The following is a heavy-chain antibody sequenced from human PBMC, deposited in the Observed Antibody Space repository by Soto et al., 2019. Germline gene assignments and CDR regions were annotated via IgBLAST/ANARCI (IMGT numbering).Heavy chain of an antibody. J-gene: IGHJ5*02. D-gene: IGHD3-3*01. Sequence: QVQLQESGPGLVKPSQTLSLTCTVSGGSISSGDYYWSWIRQHPGKGLEWIGYIYYSGSTYYNPSIKRRVTISVDTSKNQFSLKLSSVTAADTAVYSCARWWSGSRQGFDPWGQGTLVTVSS. CDR1: GGSISSGDYY. CDR2: IYYSGST. CDR3: ARWWSGSRQGFDP. V-gene: IGHV4-31*03.